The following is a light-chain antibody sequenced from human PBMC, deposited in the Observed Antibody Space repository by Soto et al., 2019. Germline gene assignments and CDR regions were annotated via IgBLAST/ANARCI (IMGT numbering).Light chain of an antibody. J-gene: IGKJ1*01. V-gene: IGKV1-5*03. CDR3: QQYHSFWA. CDR2: KAS. Sequence: DIPMTQSPSTLSASVGDRITINCRASQSISSWLAWYQQKPGKAPKLLIYKASSLEGGVPSRFSGSGAGTEFTLTISSLQPDDYATYYCQQYHSFWAFGQGTKVDIK. CDR1: QSISSW.